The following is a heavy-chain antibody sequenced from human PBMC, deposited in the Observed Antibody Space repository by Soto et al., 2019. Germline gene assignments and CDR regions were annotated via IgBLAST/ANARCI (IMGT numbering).Heavy chain of an antibody. CDR3: VASLAASGLDWLDP. CDR2: IFANGHT. V-gene: IGHV4-4*07. Sequence: SETLSLTCIVSGGSISEKYWNWVRQPPGKGLEWIGLIFANGHTDYDPSLKSRVTMSVDASKNQFSLRLTSMTAADTAVHYCVASLAASGLDWLDPWGRGTLVTVSS. CDR1: GGSISEKY. J-gene: IGHJ5*02. D-gene: IGHD6-13*01.